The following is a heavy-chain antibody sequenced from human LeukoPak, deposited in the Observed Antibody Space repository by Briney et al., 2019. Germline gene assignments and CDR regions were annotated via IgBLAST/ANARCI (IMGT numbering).Heavy chain of an antibody. Sequence: PSETLSLTCTVSGGSVSSGSYYWSWIRQPPGKGLEWVGDIYYSGSTNYNPSLKSRVTISVDTSKNHFSLKVSSVSAADTAVYYCARGFSPNWFDPWGQGTLVTVFS. J-gene: IGHJ5*02. CDR3: ARGFSPNWFDP. CDR1: GGSVSSGSYY. V-gene: IGHV4-61*03. CDR2: IYYSGST.